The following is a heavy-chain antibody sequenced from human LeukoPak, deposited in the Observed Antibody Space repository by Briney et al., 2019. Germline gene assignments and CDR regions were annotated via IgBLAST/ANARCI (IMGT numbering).Heavy chain of an antibody. CDR3: ARYGSGTSYITNYFHY. V-gene: IGHV3-48*02. J-gene: IGHJ4*02. CDR1: GFTFSSYS. Sequence: GGSLRLSCAASGFTFSSYSMNWVRQAPGKGLEWVAYISSDSRTIYYADSVKGRFTISRDNAKNSLYLQMKSLRDEDTAVYYCARYGSGTSYITNYFHYWGQGTLVTVSS. CDR2: ISSDSRTI. D-gene: IGHD3-10*01.